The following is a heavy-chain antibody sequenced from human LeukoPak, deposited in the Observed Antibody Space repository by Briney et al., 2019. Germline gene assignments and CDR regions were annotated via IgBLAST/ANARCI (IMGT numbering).Heavy chain of an antibody. V-gene: IGHV4-59*12. CDR3: ARLRDLYNIFDY. CDR2: IYYSGIT. Sequence: SSETLSLTCTVSGGSISNSYWSWIRQPPGKGLEWIGYIYYSGITNYIPSLKSRVTISVDTPKNQFSLKLSSVTAADTAVSYCARLRDLYNIFDYWGQGTLVTVSS. J-gene: IGHJ4*02. CDR1: GGSISNSY. D-gene: IGHD1-1*01.